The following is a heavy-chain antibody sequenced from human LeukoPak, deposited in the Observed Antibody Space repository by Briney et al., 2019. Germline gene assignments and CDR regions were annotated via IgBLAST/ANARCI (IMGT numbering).Heavy chain of an antibody. Sequence: PSETLSLTCTVSGGSISSYYWNWIRQPPGKGLEWIGYIYYSGSTNYNPSLKSRATISLDMSKNQFSLKLRSVTAADTAVYYCVRGPYGASISNWFDPWGQGLLVTVSS. D-gene: IGHD4/OR15-4a*01. V-gene: IGHV4-59*01. J-gene: IGHJ5*02. CDR1: GGSISSYY. CDR2: IYYSGST. CDR3: VRGPYGASISNWFDP.